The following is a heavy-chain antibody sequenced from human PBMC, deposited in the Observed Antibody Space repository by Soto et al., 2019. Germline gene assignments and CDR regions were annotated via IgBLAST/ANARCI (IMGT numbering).Heavy chain of an antibody. CDR3: AKDPVRVVVVPGYFDY. CDR1: GGSISSGGYY. Sequence: QVQLQESGPGLVKPSQTLSLTCTVSGGSISSGGYYWSWIRQHPGKGLEWIGYIYYSGSTYYNPSLKSRVTISVDTSKNQFYLKLSSVTAEDTAVYYCAKDPVRVVVVPGYFDYWGQGTLVTVSS. J-gene: IGHJ4*02. V-gene: IGHV4-31*03. CDR2: IYYSGST. D-gene: IGHD2-8*02.